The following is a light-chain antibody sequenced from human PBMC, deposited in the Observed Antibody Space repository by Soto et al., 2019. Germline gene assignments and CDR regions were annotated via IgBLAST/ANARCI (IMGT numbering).Light chain of an antibody. Sequence: EIVMTQSPATLSVSPGERVTLSCRASQSVRNNLAWYQQKPGQAPRLLMYGASTRATGIPARFSGSGSGTEFTLTISSLQSEDFAVYYCQHYNNWPPWTFGQGTKVEIK. J-gene: IGKJ1*01. CDR2: GAS. CDR1: QSVRNN. V-gene: IGKV3-15*01. CDR3: QHYNNWPPWT.